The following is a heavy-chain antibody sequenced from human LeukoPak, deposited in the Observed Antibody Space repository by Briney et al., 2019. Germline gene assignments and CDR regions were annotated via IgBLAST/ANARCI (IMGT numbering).Heavy chain of an antibody. CDR2: IHYTGSA. CDR1: GASISNYY. J-gene: IGHJ4*02. V-gene: IGHV4-59*01. Sequence: SETLSLTCTVSGASISNYYWSWSRQPPGKGLEWIGYIHYTGSAHYNPSLVSRVTISVDTSKTQFSLRLTSVTAADTAVYYCARGPGAASVWGQGTLVTVSS. D-gene: IGHD7-27*01. CDR3: ARGPGAASV.